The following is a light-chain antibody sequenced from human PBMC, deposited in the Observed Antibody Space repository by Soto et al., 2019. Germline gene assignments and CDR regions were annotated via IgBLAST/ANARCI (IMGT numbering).Light chain of an antibody. V-gene: IGKV3-20*01. CDR1: QTVSSNY. CDR3: QQYDGPPWT. J-gene: IGKJ1*01. CDR2: GSS. Sequence: IGLTQSPGTLSLSPGARATLSCRASQTVSSNYLAWYQQKPGQAPRLLIYGSSSRATGIPDRFSGSGSGTDFTLTISRLGPEDIAVYYCQQYDGPPWTFGQGTKVDIK.